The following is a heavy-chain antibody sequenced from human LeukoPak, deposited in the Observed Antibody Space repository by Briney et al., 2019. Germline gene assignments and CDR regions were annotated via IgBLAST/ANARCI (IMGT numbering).Heavy chain of an antibody. V-gene: IGHV3-53*01. CDR3: AREDCGSGSY. D-gene: IGHD3-10*01. CDR2: IYSGGST. CDR1: GSTASSNY. J-gene: IGHJ4*02. Sequence: GGSLRLSCAASGSTASSNYMSWGRHAPGEGLEGVSVIYSGGSTYYAGSVKGRFTISRENYQNKLYLQMSSLRGEDTAVYYWAREDCGSGSYWGQGTRVTASS.